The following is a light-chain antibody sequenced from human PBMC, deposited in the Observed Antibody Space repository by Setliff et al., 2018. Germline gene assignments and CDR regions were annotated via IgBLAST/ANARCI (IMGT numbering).Light chain of an antibody. CDR1: SSDVGGYNY. Sequence: QSALTQPRSVSGSPGQSVTISCTGTSSDVGGYNYVSWYQQHPGKAPKLMICDVSKRPSGVSNRFSGSKSGNTASLTISGLQAEDEADYYCSSYTSSSPYVFGTGTKVT. J-gene: IGLJ1*01. CDR2: DVS. CDR3: SSYTSSSPYV. V-gene: IGLV2-14*01.